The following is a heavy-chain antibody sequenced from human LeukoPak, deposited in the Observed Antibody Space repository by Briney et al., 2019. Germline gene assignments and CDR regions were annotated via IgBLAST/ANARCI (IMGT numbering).Heavy chain of an antibody. CDR3: ARKHSSGSYFDY. J-gene: IGHJ4*02. D-gene: IGHD3-22*01. Sequence: SETLSLTCAVYGGSFSGYYWSWIRQPPRKGLEWIGEINHSGSTNYNPSLKSRVTISVDTSKNQFSLKLSSVTAADTAVYYCARKHSSGSYFDYWGQGTLVTVSS. CDR1: GGSFSGYY. CDR2: INHSGST. V-gene: IGHV4-34*01.